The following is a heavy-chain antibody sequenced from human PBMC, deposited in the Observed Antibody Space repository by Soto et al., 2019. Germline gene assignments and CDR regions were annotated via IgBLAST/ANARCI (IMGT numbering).Heavy chain of an antibody. V-gene: IGHV4-34*01. J-gene: IGHJ4*02. CDR1: GGSFSGYY. D-gene: IGHD3-3*01. CDR3: AKDPIEYYDFWSGYYWDY. CDR2: INHSGST. Sequence: QVQLQQWGAGLLKPSETLSLTCAVYGGSFSGYYWSWIRQPPGKGLEWIGEINHSGSTNYNPSLKSRVTISVDTSKNQFSLKLSSVTAADTAVYYCAKDPIEYYDFWSGYYWDYWGQGTLVTVSS.